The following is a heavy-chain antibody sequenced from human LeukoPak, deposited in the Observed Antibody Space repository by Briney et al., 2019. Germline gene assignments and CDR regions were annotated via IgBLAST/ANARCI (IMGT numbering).Heavy chain of an antibody. D-gene: IGHD2-8*02. Sequence: GGSLRLSCAASGFTFSNAWVSWVRQAPGKGLEWVGRIKSKKDGETTGYAAPVKGRFTVSRDDSKSTLYLQLSSLKTEDTAVYYCTTGAPCHGGVFDNWGQGTLVTVSS. J-gene: IGHJ4*02. CDR1: GFTFSNAW. CDR2: IKSKKDGETT. V-gene: IGHV3-15*01. CDR3: TTGAPCHGGVFDN.